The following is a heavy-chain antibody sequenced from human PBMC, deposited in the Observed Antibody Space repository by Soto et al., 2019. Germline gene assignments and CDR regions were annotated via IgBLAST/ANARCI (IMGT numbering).Heavy chain of an antibody. CDR3: ARDYDFWSGRTRAEYFQH. CDR1: GFTFSSYW. J-gene: IGHJ1*01. Sequence: EVQLVESGGGLVQPGGSLRLSCAASGFTFSSYWMSWVRQAPGKGLEWVANIKQDGSEKYYVDSVKGRFTISRDNAKNSLYLQMNSLRAEDTAVYYCARDYDFWSGRTRAEYFQHWGQGTLVTVSS. D-gene: IGHD3-3*01. V-gene: IGHV3-7*01. CDR2: IKQDGSEK.